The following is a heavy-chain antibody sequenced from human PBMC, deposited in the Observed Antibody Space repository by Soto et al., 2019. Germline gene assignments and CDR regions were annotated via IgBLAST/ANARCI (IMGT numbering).Heavy chain of an antibody. D-gene: IGHD2-8*01. Sequence: GGSLRLSCATSGFTFSSYPIHWVRQAPGKGPVWVSCITEDGSGTTYADSVKGRFTVTRDNAKNTMYLQMSGLGAEDTAVYHCVRGTNGWRGMDYWGQGTLVTVSS. J-gene: IGHJ4*02. CDR3: VRGTNGWRGMDY. CDR1: GFTFSSYP. V-gene: IGHV3-74*01. CDR2: ITEDGSGT.